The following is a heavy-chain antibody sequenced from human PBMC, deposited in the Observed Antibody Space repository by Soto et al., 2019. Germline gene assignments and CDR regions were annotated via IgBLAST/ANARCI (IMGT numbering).Heavy chain of an antibody. CDR2: IYPGDSDT. D-gene: IGHD5-12*01. J-gene: IGHJ4*02. Sequence: QKISCKGSGYSFTSYWIGWVRQMPGKGLEWMGIIYPGDSDTRYSPSFQGQVTISADKSISTAYLQWSSLKASDTAMYYCAKGRDGYNQLFDYWGQGTLVTVSS. CDR1: GYSFTSYW. CDR3: AKGRDGYNQLFDY. V-gene: IGHV5-51*01.